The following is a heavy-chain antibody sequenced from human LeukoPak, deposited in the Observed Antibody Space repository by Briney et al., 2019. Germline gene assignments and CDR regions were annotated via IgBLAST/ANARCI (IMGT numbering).Heavy chain of an antibody. D-gene: IGHD2-2*01. Sequence: SETLSLTCTVSGGSISSSSYYWGWIRQPPGTGLEWIGSIYYSGSTYYNPSLKSRVTISVDTSKNQFSLKLSSVTAADTAVYYCARHLCSSTSCYEGKEGWFDPWGQGTLVTVSS. J-gene: IGHJ5*02. CDR2: IYYSGST. V-gene: IGHV4-39*01. CDR3: ARHLCSSTSCYEGKEGWFDP. CDR1: GGSISSSSYY.